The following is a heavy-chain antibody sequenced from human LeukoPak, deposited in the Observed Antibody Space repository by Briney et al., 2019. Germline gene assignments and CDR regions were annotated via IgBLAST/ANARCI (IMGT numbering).Heavy chain of an antibody. CDR3: ARHRYSSTYAAPDI. CDR1: GGSISSSSYY. D-gene: IGHD2-15*01. J-gene: IGHJ3*02. CDR2: VYNSGST. V-gene: IGHV4-39*01. Sequence: SETLSLTCTVSGGSISSSSYYWGWIRQPPGKGLEWIGSVYNSGSTSYNPSLKSPVTLSVDTSKNQFSLKVRSVTAADTAVYYCARHRYSSTYAAPDIWGQGTMVAVS.